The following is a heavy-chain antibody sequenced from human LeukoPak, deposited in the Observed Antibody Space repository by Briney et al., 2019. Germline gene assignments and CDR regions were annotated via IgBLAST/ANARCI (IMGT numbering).Heavy chain of an antibody. CDR3: ARVGDFGVVIPRFDP. Sequence: SETLSLTCTVSGGSISSSSYYWGWIRQPPGKGLEWIGSIYYSGSTYYNPSLKSRVTISVDTSKNQFSLKLSSVTAADTAVYYCARVGDFGVVIPRFDPWGQGTLVTVSS. J-gene: IGHJ5*02. CDR2: IYYSGST. D-gene: IGHD3-3*01. V-gene: IGHV4-39*07. CDR1: GGSISSSSYY.